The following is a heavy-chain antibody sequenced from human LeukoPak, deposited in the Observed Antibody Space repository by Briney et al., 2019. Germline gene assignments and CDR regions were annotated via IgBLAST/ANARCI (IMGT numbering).Heavy chain of an antibody. Sequence: AGGSLRLSCAASGFTFSSYWMHWVRHAPGKGLVWVSRINSDGSSTSYADSVKGRFTISRDNAKNTLYLQMNSLRAEDTAVYYCARDGGTSGFQHWGQGTLVTVSS. CDR2: INSDGSST. V-gene: IGHV3-74*01. CDR1: GFTFSSYW. D-gene: IGHD3-16*01. CDR3: ARDGGTSGFQH. J-gene: IGHJ1*01.